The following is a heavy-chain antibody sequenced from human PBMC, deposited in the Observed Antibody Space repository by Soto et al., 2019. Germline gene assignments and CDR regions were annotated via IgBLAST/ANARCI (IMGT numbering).Heavy chain of an antibody. CDR2: ISYSGTT. D-gene: IGHD4-17*01. Sequence: SETLSLTCTVSGGSISSGNYYWRWIRQPPGKGLEWIGFISYSGTTHYSASLRSRVSISVDTSKNQFSLDLSSVTAADTAVYYCATMGTPVTGLYYFDYWGQGTLVTVS. CDR3: ATMGTPVTGLYYFDY. CDR1: GGSISSGNYY. V-gene: IGHV4-30-4*01. J-gene: IGHJ4*02.